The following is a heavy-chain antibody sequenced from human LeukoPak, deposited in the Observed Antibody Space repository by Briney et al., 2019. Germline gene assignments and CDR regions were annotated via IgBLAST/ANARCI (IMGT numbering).Heavy chain of an antibody. V-gene: IGHV1-2*06. J-gene: IGHJ4*02. Sequence: ASVKVSCKAPGYTFTGYYMHWVRQAPGQGLEWMGRINPNSGGTNYAQKFQGRVTMTRDTSISTAYMELSRLRSDDTAVYYCARGVVGAGILFDYWGQGTLVTVSS. D-gene: IGHD1-26*01. CDR2: INPNSGGT. CDR3: ARGVVGAGILFDY. CDR1: GYTFTGYY.